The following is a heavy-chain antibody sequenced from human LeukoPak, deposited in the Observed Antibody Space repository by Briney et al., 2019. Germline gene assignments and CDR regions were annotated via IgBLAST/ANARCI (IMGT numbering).Heavy chain of an antibody. J-gene: IGHJ4*02. CDR2: IIPIFGTA. CDR3: ARDAGGWSGYPDHNYFDY. V-gene: IGHV1-69*01. Sequence: GASVKVSGKASGGTFSSYAISWVRQAPGQGLEWMGGIIPIFGTANYAQKFQGRVTITADESTSTAYMELSSLRSEDTAVYYCARDAGGWSGYPDHNYFDYWGQGTLVTVSS. D-gene: IGHD3-3*01. CDR1: GGTFSSYA.